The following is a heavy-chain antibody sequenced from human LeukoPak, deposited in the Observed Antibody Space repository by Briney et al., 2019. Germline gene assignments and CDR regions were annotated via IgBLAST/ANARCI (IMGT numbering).Heavy chain of an antibody. J-gene: IGHJ4*02. CDR2: ITGGGEST. V-gene: IGHV3-23*01. CDR3: ASPVVVVATREVDY. D-gene: IGHD2-15*01. CDR1: GFTFEASA. Sequence: GGSLRLSCAASGFTFEASAMSWVRQAPGKGLEWVAVITGGGESTYYADSVKGRFTISRDNSKKTLFLQVNSLRAEDTAVYYCASPVVVVATREVDYWGQGTLVTVSS.